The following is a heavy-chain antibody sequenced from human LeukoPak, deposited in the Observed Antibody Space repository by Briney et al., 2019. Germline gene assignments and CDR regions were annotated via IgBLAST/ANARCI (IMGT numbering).Heavy chain of an antibody. V-gene: IGHV1-69*06. J-gene: IGHJ4*02. Sequence: ASVKVSCKASGGTFSSYAISWVRQAPGQGLEWMGGVIPIFVTANYPQKFQGRVTITADKSTSTAYMEPSSLRSEDTAVYYCARQPQFGSPMGYYIDYCGPGTLVTVSS. CDR1: GGTFSSYA. CDR2: VIPIFVTA. D-gene: IGHD3-10*01. CDR3: ARQPQFGSPMGYYIDY.